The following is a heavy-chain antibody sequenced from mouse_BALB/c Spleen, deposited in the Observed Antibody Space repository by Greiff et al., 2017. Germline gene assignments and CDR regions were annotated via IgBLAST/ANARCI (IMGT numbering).Heavy chain of an antibody. Sequence: DVKLVESGGGLVKPGGSLKLSCAASGFTFSSFGMHWVRQAPEKGLEWVAYISSGSSTIYYADTVKGRFTISRDNPKNTLFLQMTSLRSEDTAMYYCARLGRGAMDYWGQGTSVTVSS. CDR3: ARLGRGAMDY. V-gene: IGHV5-17*02. D-gene: IGHD4-1*01. CDR1: GFTFSSFG. CDR2: ISSGSSTI. J-gene: IGHJ4*01.